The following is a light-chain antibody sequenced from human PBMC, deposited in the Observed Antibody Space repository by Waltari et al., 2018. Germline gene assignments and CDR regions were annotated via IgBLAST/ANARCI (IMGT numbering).Light chain of an antibody. CDR1: QSVGSY. CDR3: HQAYSAPRT. Sequence: EIVLTQSPVTLSLSPGERATLPCRASQSVGSYLAWYQQKPGQAPRLLIYAASNRATGIPARFSGSGSGTDFTLTISSLQPEDFATYYCHQAYSAPRTFGQGTKLEIK. J-gene: IGKJ1*01. CDR2: AAS. V-gene: IGKV3-11*01.